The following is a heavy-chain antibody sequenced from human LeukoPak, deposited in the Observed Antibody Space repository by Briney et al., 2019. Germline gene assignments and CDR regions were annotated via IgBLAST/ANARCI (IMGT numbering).Heavy chain of an antibody. J-gene: IGHJ6*03. V-gene: IGHV3-30-3*01. Sequence: GGSLRLSCAASGFTFSSYAMHWVRQAPGKGLEWVAVISYDGSNKYYADSVKGRFTISRDNSKNTLYLQMNSLRAEDTAVYYCARDSGIGYIYYYMDVWGKGTTVTVSS. CDR1: GFTFSSYA. CDR3: ARDSGIGYIYYYMDV. D-gene: IGHD6-13*01. CDR2: ISYDGSNK.